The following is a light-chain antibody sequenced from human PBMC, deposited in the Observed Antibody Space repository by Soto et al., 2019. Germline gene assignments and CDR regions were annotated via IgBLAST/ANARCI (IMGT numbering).Light chain of an antibody. J-gene: IGKJ1*01. CDR1: QGISSY. CDR2: AAS. Sequence: AIRMTQSPSSLSASTGYRVTITCRASQGISSYLAWYQQKPGKAPKLLIYAASTLQSGVPSRFSGSGSGTDFTLIFSCLQSEDFATYYCQQYYSYPRTFGQGTKVEIK. V-gene: IGKV1-8*01. CDR3: QQYYSYPRT.